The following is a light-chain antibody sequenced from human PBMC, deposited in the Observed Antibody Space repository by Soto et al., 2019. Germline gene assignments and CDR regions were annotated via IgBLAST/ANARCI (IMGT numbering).Light chain of an antibody. CDR1: QDINKF. CDR2: DVF. CDR3: QQYDNYDIT. V-gene: IGKV1-33*01. Sequence: DIQMTQSPSSLSASVGDTVTITCQASQDINKFLNWYQQKPGKAPKLLIYDVFNLETGVPSRFSGSRSETHFTPTINSLQPEDIATYYCQQYDNYDITFGQGTRLDIK. J-gene: IGKJ5*01.